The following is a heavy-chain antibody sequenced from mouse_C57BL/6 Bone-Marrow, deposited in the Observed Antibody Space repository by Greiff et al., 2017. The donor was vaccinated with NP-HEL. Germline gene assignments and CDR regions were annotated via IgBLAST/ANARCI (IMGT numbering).Heavy chain of an antibody. J-gene: IGHJ2*01. CDR2: INPSSGYT. Sequence: QVHVKQSGAELAKPGASVKLSCKASGYTFTSYWMHWVKQRPGQGLEWIGYINPSSGYTEYNQKFKDKATLTADKSSSTAYMQLSSLTYEDSAVYYCARDPSGSDYWGQGTTLTVSS. CDR3: ARDPSGSDY. V-gene: IGHV1-7*01. CDR1: GYTFTSYW. D-gene: IGHD2-2*01.